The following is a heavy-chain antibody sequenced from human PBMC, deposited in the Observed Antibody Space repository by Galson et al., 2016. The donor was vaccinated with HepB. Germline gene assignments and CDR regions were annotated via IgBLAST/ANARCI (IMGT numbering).Heavy chain of an antibody. CDR3: AREPVRLDDLLTGPPKNPDY. CDR2: ISSSGTTI. CDR1: GFTFSRYE. Sequence: SLRLSCAASGFTFSRYEMNWVRQAPGKGLEWVSYISSSGTTIYYADSEKGRFTISRDNAKNSLYLQMNSLRAEDTAVYYCAREPVRLDDLLTGPPKNPDYWGQGTLVTVSS. J-gene: IGHJ4*02. D-gene: IGHD3-9*01. V-gene: IGHV3-48*03.